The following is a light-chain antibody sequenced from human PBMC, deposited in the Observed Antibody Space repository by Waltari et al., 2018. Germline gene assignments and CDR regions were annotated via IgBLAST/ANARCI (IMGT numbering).Light chain of an antibody. CDR1: DSDVGAYDF. CDR2: EVS. CDR3: SSYTTSSAPGV. Sequence: QSALTQPASVSGSPGQSITISCSGTDSDVGAYDFVSWYQQHPGKAPHLMIYEVSNRPSWISNRFSSSQTGNTASLTSSGVQAEDEAYYYCSSYTTSSAPGVFGTGTRVTVL. V-gene: IGLV2-14*01. J-gene: IGLJ1*01.